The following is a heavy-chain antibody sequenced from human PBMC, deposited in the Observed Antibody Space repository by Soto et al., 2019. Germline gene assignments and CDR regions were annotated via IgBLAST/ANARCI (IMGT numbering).Heavy chain of an antibody. CDR2: IIPIFGTA. J-gene: IGHJ4*02. CDR3: ACAPAQCSFDS. D-gene: IGHD4-4*01. Sequence: RQEKGQGLEWMGGIIPIFGTANYAQKFQGRVTITADKSTSTAYMELSSLRSVFTSEYYWACAPAQCSFDSWGQGTLVT. V-gene: IGHV1-69*06.